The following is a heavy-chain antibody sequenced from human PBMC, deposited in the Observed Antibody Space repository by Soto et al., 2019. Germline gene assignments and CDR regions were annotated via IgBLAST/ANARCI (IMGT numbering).Heavy chain of an antibody. Sequence: ASVKVSCKASGYTFTSYDINWVRQATGQGLEWMGWMNPNSGNTGHAQKFQGRVTMTRNTSISTAYMELSSLRSEDTAVYYCARDYYHGSAAWGYNWFDPWGQGTLVTVS. V-gene: IGHV1-8*01. CDR1: GYTFTSYD. J-gene: IGHJ5*02. CDR3: ARDYYHGSAAWGYNWFDP. D-gene: IGHD3-10*01. CDR2: MNPNSGNT.